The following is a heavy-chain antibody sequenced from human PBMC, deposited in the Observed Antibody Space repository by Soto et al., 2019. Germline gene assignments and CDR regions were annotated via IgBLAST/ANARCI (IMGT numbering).Heavy chain of an antibody. V-gene: IGHV4-59*01. Sequence: SETLSLTCTVSGGSISSYYWSWIRQPPGKGLEWIGYIYYSGSTNYNPSLKSRVTISVDTSKNQFSLKLSSVTAADPAVYYGASHYSSSSFDYWGQGTLVTVSS. D-gene: IGHD6-6*01. J-gene: IGHJ4*02. CDR2: IYYSGST. CDR3: ASHYSSSSFDY. CDR1: GGSISSYY.